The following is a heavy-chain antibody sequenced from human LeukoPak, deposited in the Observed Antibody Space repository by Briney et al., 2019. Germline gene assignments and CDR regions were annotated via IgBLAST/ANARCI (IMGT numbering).Heavy chain of an antibody. CDR3: ARDAPLLYYDILTGYTTEFDY. Sequence: GGSLRLSCAASGFTFSSYSMNWVLQAPGKGLEWVSSISISSSYIYYADSVKGRFTISRDNAKNSLYLQMNSLRAQDTAVYYCARDAPLLYYDILTGYTTEFDYWGQGTLVTVSS. J-gene: IGHJ4*02. D-gene: IGHD3-9*01. V-gene: IGHV3-21*01. CDR1: GFTFSSYS. CDR2: ISISSSYI.